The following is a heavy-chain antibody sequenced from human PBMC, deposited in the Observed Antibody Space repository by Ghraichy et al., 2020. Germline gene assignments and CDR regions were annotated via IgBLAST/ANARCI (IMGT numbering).Heavy chain of an antibody. J-gene: IGHJ4*02. Sequence: GGSLRLSCAASGFTFSSYGMHWVRQAPGKGLEWVAVISYDGSNKYYADSVKGRFTISRDNSKNTLYLQMNSLRAEDTAVYYCVCVGDYYDSSGYYRYWGQGTLVTVSS. CDR3: VCVGDYYDSSGYYRY. D-gene: IGHD3-22*01. V-gene: IGHV3-30*03. CDR1: GFTFSSYG. CDR2: ISYDGSNK.